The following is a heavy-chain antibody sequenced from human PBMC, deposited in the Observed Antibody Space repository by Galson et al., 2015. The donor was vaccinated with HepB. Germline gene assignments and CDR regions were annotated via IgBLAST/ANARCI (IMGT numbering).Heavy chain of an antibody. V-gene: IGHV3-48*01. Sequence: SLRLSCAASGFTFSSYSMNWVRQAPGKGLEWVSYISSSSSTIYYADSVKGRFTISRDNAKNSLYLQMNSLRAEDTAVYYCARDPPPQYSYGPEFGMDVWGQGTTVTVSS. J-gene: IGHJ6*02. D-gene: IGHD5-18*01. CDR3: ARDPPPQYSYGPEFGMDV. CDR1: GFTFSSYS. CDR2: ISSSSSTI.